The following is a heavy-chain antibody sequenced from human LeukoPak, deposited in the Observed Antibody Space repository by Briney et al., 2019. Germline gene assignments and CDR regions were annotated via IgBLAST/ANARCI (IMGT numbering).Heavy chain of an antibody. D-gene: IGHD3-10*01. V-gene: IGHV4-34*01. J-gene: IGHJ1*01. Sequence: SETLSLTCAVHGGSFSGYYWSWIRHPPGKGLEWIGEINLGGSRDYNPSLKRRVTISVDASKNQFSLNLTSLTAADTAVYYCARPTGSYGVEDRGQRALVTVSS. CDR2: INLGGSR. CDR3: ARPTGSYGVED. CDR1: GGSFSGYY.